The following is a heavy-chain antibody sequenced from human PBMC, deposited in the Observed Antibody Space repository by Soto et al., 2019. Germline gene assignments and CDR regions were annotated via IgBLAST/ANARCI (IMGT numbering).Heavy chain of an antibody. D-gene: IGHD6-19*01. V-gene: IGHV4-4*02. CDR2: IYHSGTT. CDR3: ARHIAVPRTRGFDY. CDR1: GGSITTNW. J-gene: IGHJ4*02. Sequence: QVHLQESGPGLVKPSGTLSLTCAVSGGSITTNWWSWVRQPPGKGLEWIGEIYHSGTTNYNPSLRGRVTISVDKXNNXXSLNLXSXXAAXSAIYXXARHIAVPRTRGFDYWGQGNLVTVSS.